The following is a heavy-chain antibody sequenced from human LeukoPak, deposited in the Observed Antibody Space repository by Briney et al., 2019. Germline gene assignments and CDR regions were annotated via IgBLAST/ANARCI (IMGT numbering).Heavy chain of an antibody. CDR3: AKDGPDCGSDCHFDY. Sequence: PGGSLRLSCAASGFTFSSYGRHWVRQAPGKGLEGVAFIRYDGSNKYYADSVKGRFTISRDNSKNTLYLKMNSLRAEETAVYYCAKDGPDCGSDCHFDYWGQGTLVTVSS. CDR1: GFTFSSYG. D-gene: IGHD2-21*02. CDR2: IRYDGSNK. V-gene: IGHV3-30*02. J-gene: IGHJ4*02.